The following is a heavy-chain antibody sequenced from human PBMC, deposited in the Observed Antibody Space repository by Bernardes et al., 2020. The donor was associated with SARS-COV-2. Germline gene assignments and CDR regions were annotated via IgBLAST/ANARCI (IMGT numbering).Heavy chain of an antibody. J-gene: IGHJ4*03. D-gene: IGHD3-10*01. V-gene: IGHV1-2*06. CDR3: AGSWGPRGGDGGLPLDY. Sequence: ASVKVSCKASGYTFTYNEMHWVRQAPGQGPESMGRINPLPGGKDYAQKFQGRVTLTRDTSISTAYMELRSLRSDDPAVYFCAGSWGPRGGDGGLPLDYWGHGTLVTVSS. CDR1: GYTFTYNE. CDR2: INPLPGGK.